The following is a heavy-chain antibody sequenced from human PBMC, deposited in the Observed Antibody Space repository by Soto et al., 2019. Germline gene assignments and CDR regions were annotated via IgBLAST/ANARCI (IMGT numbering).Heavy chain of an antibody. CDR2: ITGSGDLT. Sequence: GGSLRLSCAASGFPFSSFAMSWVRQAPGKGLEWVSTITGSGDLTYYADSVRGRFTISRDNSKNTLFLQMNSLRAEDTAVYYCAKTYTSSWYNWYFDLWGRGTLVTVSS. CDR3: AKTYTSSWYNWYFDL. J-gene: IGHJ2*01. CDR1: GFPFSSFA. D-gene: IGHD6-13*01. V-gene: IGHV3-23*01.